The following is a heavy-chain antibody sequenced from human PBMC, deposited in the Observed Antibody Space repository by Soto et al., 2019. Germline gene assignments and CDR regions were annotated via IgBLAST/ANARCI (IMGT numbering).Heavy chain of an antibody. D-gene: IGHD3-22*01. Sequence: HPGGSLRLSCAASGFTFSSYWMHWVRQAPGKGLVWVSRINSDGSSTSYADSVKGRFTISRDNAKNTLYLQMNSLRAEDTAVYYCARTYYYDSRPFDYWGQGTLVTVSS. CDR1: GFTFSSYW. J-gene: IGHJ4*02. CDR3: ARTYYYDSRPFDY. V-gene: IGHV3-74*01. CDR2: INSDGSST.